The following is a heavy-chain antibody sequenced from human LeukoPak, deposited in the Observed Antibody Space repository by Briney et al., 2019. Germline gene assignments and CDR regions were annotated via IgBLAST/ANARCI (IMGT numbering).Heavy chain of an antibody. V-gene: IGHV3-21*01. CDR1: GFTFSSYS. J-gene: IGHJ3*02. D-gene: IGHD5-18*01. CDR3: ARLTGKRIQLSDAFDI. CDR2: ITSSSSYI. Sequence: PGGSLRLSCAASGFTFSSYSMSWVRQAPEKGLEWVSSITSSSSYIYYADSVKGRFTISRDNSKNSLYLQMNSLRAEDTAVYYCARLTGKRIQLSDAFDIRGQRTMVTVSS.